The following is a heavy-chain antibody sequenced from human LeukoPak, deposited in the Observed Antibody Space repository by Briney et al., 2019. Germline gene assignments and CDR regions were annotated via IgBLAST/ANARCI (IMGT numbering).Heavy chain of an antibody. CDR1: GYTFTSYG. J-gene: IGHJ4*02. V-gene: IGHV1-18*01. CDR2: ISAYNGNT. Sequence: APVNVSCKASGYTFTSYGISWVRQAPGQGLEWMGWISAYNGNTNYAQKLQGRVTMTTDTSTSTAYMELRSLRSDDTAVYYCARDLRSTRSGSLTTAWDHWGQGTLVTVSS. D-gene: IGHD3-3*01. CDR3: ARDLRSTRSGSLTTAWDH.